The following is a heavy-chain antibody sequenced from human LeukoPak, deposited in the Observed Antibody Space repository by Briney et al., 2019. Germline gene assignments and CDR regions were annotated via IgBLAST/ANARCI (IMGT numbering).Heavy chain of an antibody. CDR2: IRCDGSNK. D-gene: IGHD3-3*01. CDR3: GNTYYDFWSSYYPLGY. CDR1: GFTFSSYG. Sequence: GGSLTLSCAASGFTFSSYGMHWVRQAPGKGLEWVAFIRCDGSNKYYADSVKGRFTISRDNSKNTLYLQMNSLRAEDTAVYYCGNTYYDFWSSYYPLGYWGQGTLVTVSS. J-gene: IGHJ4*02. V-gene: IGHV3-30*02.